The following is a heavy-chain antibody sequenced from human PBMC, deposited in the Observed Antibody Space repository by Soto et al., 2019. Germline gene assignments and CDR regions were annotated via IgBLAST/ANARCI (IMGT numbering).Heavy chain of an antibody. CDR3: VRDGTKTLRDWFDP. Sequence: SETLSLTCTVSGASISGFSWSWIRKSAGKGLEWIGRIYATGTTDYNPSLKSRVMMSVDTSKKQFSLKLRSVTAADTAVYYCVRDGTKTLRDWFDPWGQGISVTVSS. CDR2: IYATGTT. V-gene: IGHV4-4*07. J-gene: IGHJ5*02. D-gene: IGHD1-1*01. CDR1: GASISGFS.